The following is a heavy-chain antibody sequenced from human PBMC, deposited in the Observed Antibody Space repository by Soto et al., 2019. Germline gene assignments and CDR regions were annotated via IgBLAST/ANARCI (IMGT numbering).Heavy chain of an antibody. D-gene: IGHD1-7*01. CDR3: AKANLALVALDY. Sequence: GGSLRLSCAASGFTFSSYGMHCVRQAPGKGLEWVAVISYDGTNKYYADSVKGRLTISRDNCKNTLYMQMNSIRAEDTAVYYCAKANLALVALDYWGQGT. CDR2: ISYDGTNK. V-gene: IGHV3-30*18. J-gene: IGHJ4*02. CDR1: GFTFSSYG.